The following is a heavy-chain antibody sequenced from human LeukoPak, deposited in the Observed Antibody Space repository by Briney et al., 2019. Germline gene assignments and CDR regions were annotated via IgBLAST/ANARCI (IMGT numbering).Heavy chain of an antibody. CDR1: GGSISSGSYY. D-gene: IGHD6-13*01. J-gene: IGHJ4*02. V-gene: IGHV4-61*02. CDR3: ARDRPGGSSLDY. Sequence: SQTLSLTCTVSGGSISSGSYYWSWIRQPAGKGLEWIGRIYTSGSTNYNPSLKSRVTISVDTSKNQFSLKLSSVTAADTAVYYCARDRPGGSSLDYWGQGTLVTVSS. CDR2: IYTSGST.